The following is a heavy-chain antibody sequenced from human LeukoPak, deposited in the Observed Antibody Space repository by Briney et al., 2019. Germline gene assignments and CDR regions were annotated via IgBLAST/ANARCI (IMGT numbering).Heavy chain of an antibody. D-gene: IGHD3-3*01. V-gene: IGHV3-23*01. CDR1: GFTFISYA. CDR2: ISGSGGST. CDR3: ARGQEWLSRRYYMDV. J-gene: IGHJ6*03. Sequence: GGSLRLSCAASGFTFISYAMSWVRQAPGKGLEWVSAISGSGGSTYYADSVKGRFTISRDNSKNTLYLQMNSLRAEDTAVYYCARGQEWLSRRYYMDVWGKGTTVTVSS.